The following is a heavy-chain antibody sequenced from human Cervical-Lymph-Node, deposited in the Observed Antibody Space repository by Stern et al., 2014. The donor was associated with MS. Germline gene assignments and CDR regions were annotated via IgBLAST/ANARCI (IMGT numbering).Heavy chain of an antibody. CDR3: ARGSAFNGYDSN. CDR1: GDTFSNYG. V-gene: IGHV1-69*04. J-gene: IGHJ4*02. D-gene: IGHD5-12*01. Sequence: DQLVQSGAEVKKPGASVKVSCKASGDTFSNYGFSWVRQAPGKGLEWMGKIIPVLGILNYAQNFQGRVTITADKSTSTTYIEVNSLRSDDTAVYYCARGSAFNGYDSNWGQGTLVTVSS. CDR2: IIPVLGIL.